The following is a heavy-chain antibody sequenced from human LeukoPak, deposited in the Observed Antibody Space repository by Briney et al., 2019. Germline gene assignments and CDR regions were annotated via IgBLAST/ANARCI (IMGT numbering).Heavy chain of an antibody. D-gene: IGHD3-10*01. Sequence: GGTLRLSCATSGFTFSSYAMSWVRQAPGKGLEWVSVISGSGGDTYYADSVKGRFTISRDNSKNTLYLQMNSLRAEDTAVYYCAEHPSMPRGPGYWGQGTLVTVSS. CDR1: GFTFSSYA. V-gene: IGHV3-23*01. CDR2: ISGSGGDT. CDR3: AEHPSMPRGPGY. J-gene: IGHJ4*02.